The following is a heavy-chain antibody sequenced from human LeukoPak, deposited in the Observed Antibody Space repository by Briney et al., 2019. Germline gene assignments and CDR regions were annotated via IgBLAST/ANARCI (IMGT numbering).Heavy chain of an antibody. CDR1: GHTFTDYY. V-gene: IGHV1-2*02. Sequence: ASVKDSCKASGHTFTDYYMHWVRQAPGQGLEWMGWINPNTGGRNYAQKFQGRVTMTRDTSISTAYMEPSRVRSVDTAVFYCAREEVIAAAGPTLDYWGQGALATVSS. CDR2: INPNTGGR. D-gene: IGHD6-13*01. CDR3: AREEVIAAAGPTLDY. J-gene: IGHJ4*02.